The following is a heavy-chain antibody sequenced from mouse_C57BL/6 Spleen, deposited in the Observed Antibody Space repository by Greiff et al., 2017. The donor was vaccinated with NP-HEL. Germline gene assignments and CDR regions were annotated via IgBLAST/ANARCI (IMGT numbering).Heavy chain of an antibody. CDR1: GYTFTSYW. CDR3: TRRTGMGFDY. V-gene: IGHV1-5*01. D-gene: IGHD4-1*01. J-gene: IGHJ2*01. Sequence: VQLQQSGTVLARPGASVKMSCKTSGYTFTSYWMHWVKQRPGQGLEWIGAIYPGNSETSYNQKFKGKAKLTAVTSASTAYMELSSLTTEDSAVYDGTRRTGMGFDYWGQGTTLTVSS. CDR2: IYPGNSET.